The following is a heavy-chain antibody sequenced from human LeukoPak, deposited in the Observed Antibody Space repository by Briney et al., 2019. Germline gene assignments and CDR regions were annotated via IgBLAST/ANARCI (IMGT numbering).Heavy chain of an antibody. CDR1: EFTFNNYV. CDR3: VNSYSSSRRGAFDI. Sequence: GGSLRLSCEASEFTFNNYVMSWVRQAPGKGLEWVSSIGDGGARINCADSVKGRFTLSRDNSINTLYLQMNSLRAEDTAVYFCVNSYSSSRRGAFDIWGRGTMVIVSS. J-gene: IGHJ3*02. D-gene: IGHD6-13*01. CDR2: IGDGGARI. V-gene: IGHV3-23*01.